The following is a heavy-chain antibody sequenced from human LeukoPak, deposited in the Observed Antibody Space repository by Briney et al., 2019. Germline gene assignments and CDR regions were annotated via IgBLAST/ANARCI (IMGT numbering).Heavy chain of an antibody. CDR2: INAGNGNT. CDR3: ARVLVRGVITSLGY. V-gene: IGHV1-3*01. CDR1: GCTFTSYA. D-gene: IGHD3-10*01. J-gene: IGHJ4*02. Sequence: GASVKVSCKASGCTFTSYAMHWVRQAPGQRLEWMGWINAGNGNTKYSQKFQGRVTITRDTSASTAYMELSSLRSEDTAVYYCARVLVRGVITSLGYWGQGTLVTVSS.